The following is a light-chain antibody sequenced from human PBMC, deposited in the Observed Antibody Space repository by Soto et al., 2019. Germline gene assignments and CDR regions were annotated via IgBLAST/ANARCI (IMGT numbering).Light chain of an antibody. V-gene: IGKV1-5*03. Sequence: DIQMTQSPSTLSASVGDRVTITCRASQSISSWLAWYQQKPGKAPKPLIYKASSLEGGVPSRFSGCGSGTDFTLTISSLQPDDFATYYCQQYHSYSLTFGGGTKVDIK. CDR3: QQYHSYSLT. CDR2: KAS. J-gene: IGKJ4*01. CDR1: QSISSW.